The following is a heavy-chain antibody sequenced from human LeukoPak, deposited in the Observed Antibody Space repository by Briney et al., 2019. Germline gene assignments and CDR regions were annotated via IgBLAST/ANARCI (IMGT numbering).Heavy chain of an antibody. CDR1: GYTFTGYY. CDR3: ARDKSMVRGVTTLYYFDY. Sequence: ASVKVSCKASGYTFTGYYMHWVRQAPGQGLEWMGWINPNSGGTNYAQKFQGRVTMTRDTSISTACMELSRLRSDDTAVYYCARDKSMVRGVTTLYYFDYWGQGTLVTVSS. J-gene: IGHJ4*02. V-gene: IGHV1-2*02. D-gene: IGHD3-10*01. CDR2: INPNSGGT.